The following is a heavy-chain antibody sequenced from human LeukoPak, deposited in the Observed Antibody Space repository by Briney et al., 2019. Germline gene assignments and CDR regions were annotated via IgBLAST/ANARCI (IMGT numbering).Heavy chain of an antibody. CDR3: ARDYKRNGYNHWDAFDI. CDR1: GYTFTSYG. J-gene: IGHJ3*02. Sequence: ASVKVSCKASGYTFTSYGISWVRQAPGQGLEWMGWISAYNGNTNYAQKLQGRVTMTTDTSTSTAYMELRSLRSDDTAVYYCARDYKRNGYNHWDAFDIWGQGTMVTVSS. V-gene: IGHV1-18*01. CDR2: ISAYNGNT. D-gene: IGHD5-24*01.